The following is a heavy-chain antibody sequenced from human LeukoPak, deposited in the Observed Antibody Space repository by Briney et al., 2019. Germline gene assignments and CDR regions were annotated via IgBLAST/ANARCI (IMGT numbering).Heavy chain of an antibody. J-gene: IGHJ4*02. CDR2: IYYSGST. Sequence: SETLSLTCTVSGGSISSSSYYWGWIRQPPGKGLEWIGSIYYSGSTYYNPSLKSRVTISVDTSKNQFSLKLSSVTAADTAVYYCARLTTPGWYSTWGQGTLVTVSS. CDR1: GGSISSSSYY. V-gene: IGHV4-39*01. CDR3: ARLTTPGWYST. D-gene: IGHD6-19*01.